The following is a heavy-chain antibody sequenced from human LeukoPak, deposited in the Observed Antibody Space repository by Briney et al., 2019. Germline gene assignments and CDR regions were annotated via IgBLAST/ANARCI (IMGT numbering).Heavy chain of an antibody. CDR3: AKGAFGDNAFDI. CDR2: ISGSGAST. Sequence: PGGSLRLSCAASGFTFSRYAMSWVRQAPGKGLEWVSAISGSGASTYYADSVKGRFTISRDNSKNTLYLQMNSLRAEDTAVYYCAKGAFGDNAFDIWGQGTRVTVSS. D-gene: IGHD3-10*01. CDR1: GFTFSRYA. J-gene: IGHJ3*02. V-gene: IGHV3-23*01.